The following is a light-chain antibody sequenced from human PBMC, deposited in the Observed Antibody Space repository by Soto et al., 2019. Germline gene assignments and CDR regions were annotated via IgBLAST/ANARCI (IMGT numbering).Light chain of an antibody. CDR1: SSDVGAYNY. CDR2: GVS. CDR3: SSYTGSSTPWV. V-gene: IGLV2-14*01. Sequence: QSALTQPASVSGSPGQSITISCTGTSSDVGAYNYVSWYQQHPGKAPKLMISGVSNRPSGVSNRFSGSKSGNTASLTISGRQADDEADYYCSSYTGSSTPWVFGGGTKLTVL. J-gene: IGLJ3*02.